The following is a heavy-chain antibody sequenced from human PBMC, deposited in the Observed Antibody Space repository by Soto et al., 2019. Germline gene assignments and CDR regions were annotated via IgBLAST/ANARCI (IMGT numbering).Heavy chain of an antibody. V-gene: IGHV4-31*03. Sequence: SETLSLTCTVSGGSISSGGYYWSWIRQHPGKGLEWIGYIYYSGSTYYNPSLKSRVTISVDTSKNQFSLKLSSVTAADTAVYYCARLNGGDYYYYGMDVWGQGTTVTVSS. CDR1: GGSISSGGYY. D-gene: IGHD3-16*01. J-gene: IGHJ6*02. CDR2: IYYSGST. CDR3: ARLNGGDYYYYGMDV.